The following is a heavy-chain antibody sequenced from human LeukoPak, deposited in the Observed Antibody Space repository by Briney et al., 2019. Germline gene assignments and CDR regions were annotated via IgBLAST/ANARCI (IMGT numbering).Heavy chain of an antibody. D-gene: IGHD6-13*01. V-gene: IGHV1-18*01. CDR1: GYTFTSYG. J-gene: IGHJ6*02. CDR2: ISAYNGYT. CDR3: ARARYSSSWYDFLNYYYYGMDV. Sequence: EASVKFSCKASGYTFTSYGISWVRQAPGQGLECMGWISAYNGYTNYAQKLQGRVTMTTDTSTSTAYMELRSLRSDDTAVYYCARARYSSSWYDFLNYYYYGMDVWGQGTTVTVSS.